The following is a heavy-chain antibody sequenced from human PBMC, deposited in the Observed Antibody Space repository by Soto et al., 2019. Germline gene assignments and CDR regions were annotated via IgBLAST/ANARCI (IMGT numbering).Heavy chain of an antibody. CDR1: CYSISSVYY. CDR2: IYHSGST. J-gene: IGHJ4*02. D-gene: IGHD3-3*01. Sequence: SETLSLTCAVSCYSISSVYYWGWIRQPPGKGLEWIGSIYHSGSTYYNPSLKSRVTISVDTSKNQFSLKLSSVTAADTAVYYCARAGYDFWSGYLGYWGQGTLVTV. CDR3: ARAGYDFWSGYLGY. V-gene: IGHV4-38-2*01.